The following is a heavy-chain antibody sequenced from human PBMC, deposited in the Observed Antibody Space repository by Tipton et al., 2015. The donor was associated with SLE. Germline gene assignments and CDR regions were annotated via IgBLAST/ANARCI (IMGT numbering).Heavy chain of an antibody. V-gene: IGHV4-31*03. J-gene: IGHJ6*03. CDR1: GDPINSGGYY. D-gene: IGHD6-6*01. CDR2: IYYSGNT. Sequence: TLSLTCTVSGDPINSGGYYWSWFRQHPGKGLEWIGYIYYSGNTYYNPSLKSRLTMSLDTSQNQFSLKLSSVTAADTAVYYCARGSARGCYYMDVWGKGTTVTVSS. CDR3: ARGSARGCYYMDV.